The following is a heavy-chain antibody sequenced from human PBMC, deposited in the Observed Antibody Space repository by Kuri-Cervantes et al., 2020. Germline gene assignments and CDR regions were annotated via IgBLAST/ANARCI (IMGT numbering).Heavy chain of an antibody. Sequence: LSCTVSGGSISSGGYYWSWIRQHPGKGLEWIGYIYYSGSTYYNPSLKSRVTISVDTSKNQFSLKLSSLTAADTAVYFCARESGTTVTFDYWGQGTLVTVSS. CDR2: IYYSGST. CDR3: ARESGTTVTFDY. CDR1: GGSISSGGYY. D-gene: IGHD4-11*01. V-gene: IGHV4-31*03. J-gene: IGHJ4*02.